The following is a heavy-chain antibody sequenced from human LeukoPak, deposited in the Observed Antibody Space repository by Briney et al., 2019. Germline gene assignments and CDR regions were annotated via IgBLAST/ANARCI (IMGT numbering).Heavy chain of an antibody. D-gene: IGHD2/OR15-2a*01. Sequence: GASVKVSCKASGGTFSSYAISWVRQAPGQGLEWMGGIIPIFGTANYAQKFQGRVTMTEDTSTDTAYMELSSLRSEDTAVYYCATGFYETEAFDIWGQGTMVTVSS. CDR1: GGTFSSYA. CDR2: IIPIFGTA. J-gene: IGHJ3*02. CDR3: ATGFYETEAFDI. V-gene: IGHV1-69*06.